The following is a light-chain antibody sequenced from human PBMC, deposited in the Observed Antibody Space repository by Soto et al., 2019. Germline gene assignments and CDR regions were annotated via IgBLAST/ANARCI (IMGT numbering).Light chain of an antibody. CDR1: SSDVGGCNY. Sequence: QSALTQPAYVSGSPGQSITISCTGTSSDVGGCNYVSWYQQHPGKAPQLMIYEVSNRPSGVSNRFSGSKSGNTASLSISGLQAEDEADYYCSSYTSSSTLVFGTGTKLTVL. CDR3: SSYTSSSTLV. V-gene: IGLV2-14*01. CDR2: EVS. J-gene: IGLJ1*01.